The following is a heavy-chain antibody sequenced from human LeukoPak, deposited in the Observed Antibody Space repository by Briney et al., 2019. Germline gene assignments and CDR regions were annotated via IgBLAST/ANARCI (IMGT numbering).Heavy chain of an antibody. CDR3: ARAPWYYDRDIYYYYGMDV. Sequence: SETLSLTCAVYGGSFSGYYWSWIRQPPGKGLEWIGEINHSGSTNYNPSLKSRVTISVDTSKNQFSLKLSSVTAADTAVYYCARAPWYYDRDIYYYYGMDVWGQGTTVTVSS. D-gene: IGHD3-22*01. J-gene: IGHJ6*02. CDR1: GGSFSGYY. CDR2: INHSGST. V-gene: IGHV4-34*01.